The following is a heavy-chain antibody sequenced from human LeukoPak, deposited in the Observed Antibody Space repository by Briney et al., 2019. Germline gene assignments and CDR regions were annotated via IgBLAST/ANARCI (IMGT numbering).Heavy chain of an antibody. Sequence: SETLSLTCTVSGGSISSYYWSWIRQHPGKGLEWIGYIYYSGSTYYNPSLKSRVTISVDTSKNQFSLKLSSVTAADTAVYYCARGYHPYDYVWGSYLYDYWGQGTLVTVSS. J-gene: IGHJ4*02. CDR3: ARGYHPYDYVWGSYLYDY. CDR2: IYYSGST. D-gene: IGHD3-16*02. CDR1: GGSISSYY. V-gene: IGHV4-59*06.